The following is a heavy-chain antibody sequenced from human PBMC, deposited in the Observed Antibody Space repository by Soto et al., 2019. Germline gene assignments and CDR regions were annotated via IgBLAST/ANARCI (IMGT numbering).Heavy chain of an antibody. D-gene: IGHD6-13*01. J-gene: IGHJ4*02. CDR2: MNPNSGNT. Sequence: ASVKVSCKASGYTFTSYDINWVRQATGRGLEWMGWMNPNSGNTGYAQKFQGRATKTRNTSISTAHMELSSLRSEDTAVYSCARRQQSDGSFPDYWGQGTLVTVSS. V-gene: IGHV1-8*01. CDR3: ARRQQSDGSFPDY. CDR1: GYTFTSYD.